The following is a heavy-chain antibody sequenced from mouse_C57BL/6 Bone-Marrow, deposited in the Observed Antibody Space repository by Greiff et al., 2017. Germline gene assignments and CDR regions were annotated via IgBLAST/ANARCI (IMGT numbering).Heavy chain of an antibody. V-gene: IGHV1-69*01. CDR3: ARSDDNDDAMDY. Sequence: QVQLQQPGAELVMPGASVKLSCKASGYTFTSYWMHWVKQRPGQGLEWIGEIDPSDSYTNYNQKFKGKSTLTVDKSSSTAYMQLSSLTSEDSAVYYCARSDDNDDAMDYWGKGTPVTVS. J-gene: IGHJ4*01. CDR2: IDPSDSYT. CDR1: GYTFTSYW.